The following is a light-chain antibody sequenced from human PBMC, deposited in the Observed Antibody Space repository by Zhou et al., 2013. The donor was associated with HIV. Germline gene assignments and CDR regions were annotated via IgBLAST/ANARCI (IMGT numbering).Light chain of an antibody. CDR3: QQTDSDPQT. J-gene: IGKJ1*01. V-gene: IGKV1-9*01. CDR2: AAS. CDR1: QGISSY. Sequence: DIQLTQSPSFLSASVGDRVTLTCRASQGISSYLAWYQQKPGRAPKLLIYAASTLQSGVPSRFSGSGSGTEFTLTISSLQPEDFATYYCQQTDSDPQTFGQGTKLEIK.